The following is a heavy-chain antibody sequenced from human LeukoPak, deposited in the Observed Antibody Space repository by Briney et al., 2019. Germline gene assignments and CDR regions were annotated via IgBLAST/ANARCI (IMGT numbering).Heavy chain of an antibody. V-gene: IGHV4-59*08. CDR2: IYYSGST. Sequence: SETLSLTCTVSGGSISSYYWSWIRQPPGKGLEWIGYIYYSGSTNYNPSLKSRVTISVDTSKNQFSLKLSSVTAADTAVYYCARLLIRVRAFDYWGREPWSPSPQ. CDR3: ARLLIRVRAFDY. CDR1: GGSISSYY. D-gene: IGHD1-1*01. J-gene: IGHJ4*02.